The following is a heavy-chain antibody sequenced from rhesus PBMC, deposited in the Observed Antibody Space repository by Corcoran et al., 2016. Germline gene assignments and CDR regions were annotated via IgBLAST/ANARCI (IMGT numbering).Heavy chain of an antibody. Sequence: QVTLKESGPALVKPTQTLTLTCTFSGFSLSTSGMGVGWIRQPSRKTLEWLAHIYWNDDKYYRTSLKSRLTISKDTSKNQVVLTMTNMDPVDTATYYCARSNWGAAFDFWGQGLRVTVSS. CDR1: GFSLSTSGMG. V-gene: IGHV2-1*01. CDR2: IYWNDDK. J-gene: IGHJ3*01. CDR3: ARSNWGAAFDF. D-gene: IGHD7-45*01.